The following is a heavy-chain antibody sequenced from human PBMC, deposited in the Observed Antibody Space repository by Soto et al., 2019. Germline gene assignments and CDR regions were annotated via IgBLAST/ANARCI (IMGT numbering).Heavy chain of an antibody. V-gene: IGHV1-18*01. CDR1: GYTFTSYG. D-gene: IGHD3-3*01. J-gene: IGHJ5*02. CDR2: ISAYNGNT. Sequence: ASVKVSCKASGYTFTSYGISWVRQAPGQGLEWMGWISAYNGNTNYAQKLQGRVTMTTDTSTSTAYMELRSLRSDDTAVYYCARDHYDFWSGDRPQPNWFDPWGQGTLVTVSS. CDR3: ARDHYDFWSGDRPQPNWFDP.